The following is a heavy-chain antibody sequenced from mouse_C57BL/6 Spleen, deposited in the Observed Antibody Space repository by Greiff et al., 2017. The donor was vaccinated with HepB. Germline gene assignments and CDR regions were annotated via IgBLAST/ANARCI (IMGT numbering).Heavy chain of an antibody. D-gene: IGHD2-14*01. J-gene: IGHJ3*01. CDR1: GYTFTSYW. Sequence: QVQLKQPGAELVKPGASVKLSCKASGYTFTSYWMHWVKQRPGQGLEWIGMIHPNSGSTNYNEKFKSKATLTVDKSSSTAYMQLSSLTSEDSAVYYCARAREIGNCLFAYWGQGTLVTVSA. CDR2: IHPNSGST. CDR3: ARAREIGNCLFAY. V-gene: IGHV1-64*01.